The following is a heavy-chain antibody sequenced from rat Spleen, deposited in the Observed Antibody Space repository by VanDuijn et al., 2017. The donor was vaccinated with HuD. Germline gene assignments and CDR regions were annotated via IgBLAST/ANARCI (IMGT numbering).Heavy chain of an antibody. D-gene: IGHD4-3*01. J-gene: IGHJ2*01. CDR3: AREEFGVRD. CDR2: INKDSSTI. Sequence: EVQLVESGGGLVQPGRSLKLSCAASGFNFNDHWMGWVRQAPGKGLEWIGEINKDSSTIKYSPSLKDKLTISRDNAQNTLYLQRSNLRSEDTAIYFCAREEFGVRDWGQGVMVTVSS. V-gene: IGHV4-2*01. CDR1: GFNFNDHW.